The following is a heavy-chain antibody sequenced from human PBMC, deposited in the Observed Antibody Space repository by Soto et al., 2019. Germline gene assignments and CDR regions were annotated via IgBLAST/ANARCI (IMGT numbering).Heavy chain of an antibody. CDR2: IDPSDSYT. CDR3: ARQWLLSDYYYGMDV. CDR1: GYSFTSYC. Sequence: GESLKISCKGSGYSFTSYCISWVRQMPGKGLEWMGRIDPSDSYTNYSPSFQGHVTISADKSISTAYLQWSSLKASDTAMYYCARQWLLSDYYYGMDVWGKGTTVTVSS. D-gene: IGHD3-22*01. J-gene: IGHJ6*04. V-gene: IGHV5-10-1*01.